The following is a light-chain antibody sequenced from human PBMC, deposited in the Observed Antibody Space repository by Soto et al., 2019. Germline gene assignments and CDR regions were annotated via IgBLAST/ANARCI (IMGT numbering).Light chain of an antibody. CDR1: QSVSSKY. CDR3: QQYGSSLFT. V-gene: IGKV3-20*01. J-gene: IGKJ3*01. CDR2: GAS. Sequence: DIVLTQSPGTLSLSPGERATLSCRASQSVSSKYLAWYQQKPGQAPRVLIYGASIRATGIPERFSGGGSGTALTLTITSLEPEDFAVYYCQQYGSSLFTFGPGTKVDIK.